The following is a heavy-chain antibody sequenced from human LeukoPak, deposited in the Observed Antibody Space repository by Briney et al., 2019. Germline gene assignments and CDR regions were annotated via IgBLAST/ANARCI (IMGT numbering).Heavy chain of an antibody. Sequence: PGGSLRLSCAASGFTFITYSMNWVRQAPGKGLEWVSTISGSGTNTFYADSVKGRFTISRDNSKNTLYLQMNSLRAEDTAIYYCAKDRVNWYFDLWGRGTLVTVSS. V-gene: IGHV3-23*01. CDR2: ISGSGTNT. CDR3: AKDRVNWYFDL. CDR1: GFTFITYS. D-gene: IGHD3-10*01. J-gene: IGHJ2*01.